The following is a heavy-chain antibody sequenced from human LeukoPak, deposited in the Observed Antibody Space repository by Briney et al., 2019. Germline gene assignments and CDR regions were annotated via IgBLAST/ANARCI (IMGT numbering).Heavy chain of an antibody. J-gene: IGHJ4*02. CDR3: ARDPPGRHGYSPFDY. CDR2: IYKNAIA. V-gene: IGHV3-53*01. Sequence: GGSLRLSCAASEFTVSSNYMTWVRQAPGKGLEWVSVIYKNAIAYYADTVKGRFTISRDNAKNSLYLQMNSLRAEDTALYYCARDPPGRHGYSPFDYWGQGTRVTVSS. CDR1: EFTVSSNY. D-gene: IGHD5-24*01.